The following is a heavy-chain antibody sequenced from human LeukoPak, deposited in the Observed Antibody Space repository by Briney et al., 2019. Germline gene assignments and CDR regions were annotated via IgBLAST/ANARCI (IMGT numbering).Heavy chain of an antibody. D-gene: IGHD2-15*01. J-gene: IGHJ4*02. V-gene: IGHV3-53*01. CDR1: GFTVSSNS. CDR2: IYSGGNT. Sequence: GSLILSFTVSGFTVSSNSWSWVRQAPGKGLEWVSFIYSGGNTHSSDSVKGRFTISRDNSKNTLYLQMNSLRAEDTAIYYCARRAGEYSHPYDYWGQGTLVTVSS. CDR3: ARRAGEYSHPYDY.